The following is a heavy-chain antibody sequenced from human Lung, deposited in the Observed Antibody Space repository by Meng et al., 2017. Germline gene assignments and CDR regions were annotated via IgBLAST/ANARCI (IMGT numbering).Heavy chain of an antibody. J-gene: IGHJ4*02. CDR2: INHSGST. CDR1: VGSFSDYY. CDR3: ARGPTTMAHDFDY. V-gene: IGHV4-34*01. Sequence: QVQLQQWGEGLLKPSETLSLTCVVSVGSFSDYYWSWIRQPPGKGLEWIGEINHSGSTNYNPSLESRATISVDTSQNNLSLKLSSVTAADSAVYYCARGPTTMAHDFDYWGQGTLVTVSS. D-gene: IGHD4-11*01.